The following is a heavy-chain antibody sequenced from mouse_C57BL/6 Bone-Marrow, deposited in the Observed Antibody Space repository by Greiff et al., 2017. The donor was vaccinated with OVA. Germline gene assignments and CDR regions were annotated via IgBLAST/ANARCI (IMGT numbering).Heavy chain of an antibody. V-gene: IGHV7-3*01. J-gene: IGHJ4*01. Sequence: EVMLVESGGGLVQPGGSLSLSCAASGFTFTDYYMSWVRQPPGKALEWLGFIRNKANGYTTEYSASVKGRFTISRDNSQSILYLQMNALRAEDSATYYCARKENSNCYAMDYWGQGTSVTVSS. CDR3: ARKENSNCYAMDY. D-gene: IGHD2-5*01. CDR2: IRNKANGYTT. CDR1: GFTFTDYY.